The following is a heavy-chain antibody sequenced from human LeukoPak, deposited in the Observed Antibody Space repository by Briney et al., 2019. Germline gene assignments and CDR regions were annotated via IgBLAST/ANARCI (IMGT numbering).Heavy chain of an antibody. D-gene: IGHD2-21*02. CDR1: GGSFSGYY. J-gene: IGHJ5*02. Sequence: SETLSLTCAVYGGSFSGYYWSWIRQPPGKGLEWIGYIYYSGSTNYNPSLKSRVTISVDTSKNQFSLKLGSVTAADTAVYYCAREVTSGWHNRKYNWFDPWGQGTLVTVSS. CDR2: IYYSGST. V-gene: IGHV4-59*01. CDR3: AREVTSGWHNRKYNWFDP.